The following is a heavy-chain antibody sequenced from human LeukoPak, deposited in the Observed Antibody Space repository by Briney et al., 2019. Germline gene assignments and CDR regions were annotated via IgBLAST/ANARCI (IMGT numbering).Heavy chain of an antibody. CDR3: VRNLDFWGDSEDY. V-gene: IGHV3-74*01. CDR2: INSDGSTT. CDR1: GFTFSSYW. D-gene: IGHD3-3*01. Sequence: GGSLRLSCAASGFTFSSYWMHWVRQAPGKGLVWVSRINSDGSTTTYADSVKGRFTISRDNAKNTLYLRMNSLRAEDTAVYYCVRNLDFWGDSEDYWGQGTLVTVSS. J-gene: IGHJ4*02.